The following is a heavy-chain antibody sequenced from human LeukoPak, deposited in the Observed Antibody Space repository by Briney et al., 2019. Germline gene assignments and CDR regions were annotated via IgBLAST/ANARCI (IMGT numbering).Heavy chain of an antibody. J-gene: IGHJ3*02. V-gene: IGHV4-34*01. D-gene: IGHD2-21*01. CDR2: INHSGST. Sequence: SETLSLTCAVYGGSFSGYYWSWIRQPPGKGLGWIGEINHSGSTNYNPSLKSRVTISVDTSTNQFSLKLSSVTAADTAMYYCARDVHIYGHAFGIWGQGTMVTVSS. CDR1: GGSFSGYY. CDR3: ARDVHIYGHAFGI.